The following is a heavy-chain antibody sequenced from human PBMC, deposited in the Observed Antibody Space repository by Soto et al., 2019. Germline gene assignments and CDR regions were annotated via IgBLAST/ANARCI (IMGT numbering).Heavy chain of an antibody. J-gene: IGHJ6*02. CDR1: GYIFVNYG. CDR3: AMVDNYVTPTPQDV. CDR2: ISPYSGNT. V-gene: IGHV1-18*01. Sequence: QVQLVQSGDEVRKPGSSVKVSCKASGYIFVNYGIAWVRQAPGQGLEWMGWISPYSGNTNYASKVQGRLTRTTDTSTSTAYMSLGSLTSADTAVYYSAMVDNYVTPTPQDVWGQGTTVTVSS. D-gene: IGHD3-16*01.